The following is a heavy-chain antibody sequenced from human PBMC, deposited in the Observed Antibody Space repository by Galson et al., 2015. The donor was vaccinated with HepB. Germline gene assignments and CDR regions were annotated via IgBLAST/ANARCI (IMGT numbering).Heavy chain of an antibody. D-gene: IGHD5-24*01. CDR3: ASPITPATFDY. J-gene: IGHJ4*02. CDR2: ISYDGSNK. CDR1: GFTFSSYA. Sequence: SLRLSCAASGFTFSSYAMHWVRQAPGKGLEWVAVISYDGSNKYYADSVKGRFTISRDNSKNTLYLQMNSLRAEDTAVYYCASPITPATFDYWGQGTLVTVSS. V-gene: IGHV3-30-3*01.